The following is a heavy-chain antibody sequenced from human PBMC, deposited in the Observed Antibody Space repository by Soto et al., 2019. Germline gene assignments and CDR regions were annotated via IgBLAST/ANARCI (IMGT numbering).Heavy chain of an antibody. V-gene: IGHV3-48*02. D-gene: IGHD6-19*01. CDR1: GFTFSSYS. CDR3: ARLLRRSGWYRGGWFDY. Sequence: GGSLRLSCAASGFTFSSYSMNWVRQAPGKGLEWVSYISSSSSTIYYADSVKGRFTISRDNAKNSLYLQMNSLRDEDTAVYYCARLLRRSGWYRGGWFDYWGQGTLVTVSS. J-gene: IGHJ4*02. CDR2: ISSSSSTI.